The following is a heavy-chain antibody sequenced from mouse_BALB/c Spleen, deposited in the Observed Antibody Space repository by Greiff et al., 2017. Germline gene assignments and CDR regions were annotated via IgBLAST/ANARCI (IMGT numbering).Heavy chain of an antibody. D-gene: IGHD2-4*01. CDR2: INPYNGDT. CDR1: GYSFTGYF. CDR3: ARIEDYDEGYAMDY. Sequence: EVQLQQSGPELVKPGASVKISCKASGYSFTGYFMNWVMQSHGKSLEWIGRINPYNGDTFYNQKFKGKATLTVDKSSSTAHMELRSLASEDSAVYYCARIEDYDEGYAMDYWGQGTSVTVSS. V-gene: IGHV1-20*02. J-gene: IGHJ4*01.